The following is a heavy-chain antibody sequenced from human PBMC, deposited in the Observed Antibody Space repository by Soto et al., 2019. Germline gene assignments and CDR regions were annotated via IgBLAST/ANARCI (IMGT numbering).Heavy chain of an antibody. V-gene: IGHV4-59*01. CDR1: GGSISSYY. Sequence: SETLSLTCTVSGGSISSYYWSWIRQPPGKGLEWIGYIYYSGSTNYNPSLKSRVTISVDTSKNQLSLKLSSVTAADTAVYYCARDSRQPLAADGRTVYYYYGMDVCGQGTTVT. D-gene: IGHD6-13*01. CDR3: ARDSRQPLAADGRTVYYYYGMDV. J-gene: IGHJ6*02. CDR2: IYYSGST.